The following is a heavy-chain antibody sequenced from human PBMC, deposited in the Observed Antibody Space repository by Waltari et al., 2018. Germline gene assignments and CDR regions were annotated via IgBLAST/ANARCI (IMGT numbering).Heavy chain of an antibody. D-gene: IGHD2-21*02. CDR3: ARGGGGDWEWFDP. CDR2: IYYTGST. J-gene: IGHJ5*02. V-gene: IGHV4-59*01. CDR1: GGSISGFY. Sequence: QVQLQESGPSLLKPSETLSLICTVSGGSISGFYWSWVRQPPGNGLDLIGYIYYTGSTNFNPSLKSRVTMSVDTSKNQFSLKLSSVTAADTAFYYCARGGGGDWEWFDPWGQGTLVTVSS.